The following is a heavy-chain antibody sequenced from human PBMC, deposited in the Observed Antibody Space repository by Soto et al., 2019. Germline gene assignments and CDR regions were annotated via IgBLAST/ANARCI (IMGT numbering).Heavy chain of an antibody. D-gene: IGHD2-8*01. V-gene: IGHV3-23*01. Sequence: GGSLRLSCAASGFTFSSYAMSWVRQAPGKGLEWVSVISASGGSAYYADSVKGRFTISRDNSKNTLYLQMSGLRAEDTAVYYCAKLTVYAIGGYFDYWGQGTLVTVSS. J-gene: IGHJ4*02. CDR1: GFTFSSYA. CDR3: AKLTVYAIGGYFDY. CDR2: ISASGGSA.